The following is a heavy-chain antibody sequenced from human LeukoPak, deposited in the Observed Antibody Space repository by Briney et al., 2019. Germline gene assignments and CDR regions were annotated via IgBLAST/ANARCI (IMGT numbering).Heavy chain of an antibody. CDR1: GFTFSSYA. Sequence: GGSLRLSCAASGFTFSSYAMSWFRQAPGKGLEWVGFMRSKANGGTTEYAASVKGRFTISRDGSETIAYLQMNSLRAEDTAVYYCARDYYGSGSYRFDYWGQGTLVTVSS. J-gene: IGHJ4*02. D-gene: IGHD3-10*01. CDR2: MRSKANGGTT. V-gene: IGHV3-71*01. CDR3: ARDYYGSGSYRFDY.